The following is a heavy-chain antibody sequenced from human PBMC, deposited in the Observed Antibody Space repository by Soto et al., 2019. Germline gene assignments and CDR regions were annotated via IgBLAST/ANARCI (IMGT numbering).Heavy chain of an antibody. CDR2: IRSKDNNYAT. J-gene: IGHJ4*02. D-gene: IGHD4-17*01. CDR3: TRGYGDYVRDY. V-gene: IGHV3-73*01. Sequence: EVQLVESGGGLVQPGESLKLSCAVSGFTFSGSAMHWVRQASGKGLEWVGRIRSKDNNYATAYAASVKGRFTISRDDSKITAYLQLNSLKSEDTAVYYCTRGYGDYVRDYWGQGTLVTVSS. CDR1: GFTFSGSA.